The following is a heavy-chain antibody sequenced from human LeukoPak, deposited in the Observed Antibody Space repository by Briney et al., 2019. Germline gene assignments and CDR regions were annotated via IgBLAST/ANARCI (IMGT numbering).Heavy chain of an antibody. D-gene: IGHD3-10*01. Sequence: GGSLRLSCAASGFTFSSYSMNWVRQAPGKGLEWVSYISSSGNIIYYADSVKGRFTISRDNAKNSLFLQMNSLRAEDTAVYYCARDFAREFTIDYWGQGTLVTVSS. J-gene: IGHJ4*02. CDR3: ARDFAREFTIDY. CDR1: GFTFSSYS. V-gene: IGHV3-48*01. CDR2: ISSSGNII.